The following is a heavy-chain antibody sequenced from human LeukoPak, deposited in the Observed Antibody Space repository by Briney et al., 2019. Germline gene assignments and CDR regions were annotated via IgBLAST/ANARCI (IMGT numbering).Heavy chain of an antibody. V-gene: IGHV4-59*12. CDR3: AREGAGFDY. CDR2: IYYSGST. CDR1: GGSISSYY. D-gene: IGHD1-26*01. J-gene: IGHJ4*02. Sequence: SETLSLTCTVSGGSISSYYWSWIRQPPGKGLEWIGYIYYSGSTNYNPSLKSRVTISVDTSKNQFSLQLSSVTPEDTAVYYCAREGAGFDYWGQGTLVIVSS.